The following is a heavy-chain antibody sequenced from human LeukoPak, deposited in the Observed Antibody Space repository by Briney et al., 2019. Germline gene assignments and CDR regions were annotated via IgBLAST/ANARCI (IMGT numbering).Heavy chain of an antibody. D-gene: IGHD3-10*01. CDR3: ARGTYYYGSGSQQN. CDR2: ISYDGSNK. Sequence: GGSLRLSCAASGFTFSSYGMHWVRQAPGKGLEWVAVISYDGSNKYYADSVKGRFTISRDNSKNTLYLQMNSLRAEDTAVYYCARGTYYYGSGSQQNWGQGTLVTVSS. V-gene: IGHV3-30*03. CDR1: GFTFSSYG. J-gene: IGHJ4*02.